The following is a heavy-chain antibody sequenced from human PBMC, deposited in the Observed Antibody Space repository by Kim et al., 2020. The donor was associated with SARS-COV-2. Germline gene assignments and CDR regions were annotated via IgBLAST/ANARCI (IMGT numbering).Heavy chain of an antibody. D-gene: IGHD3-10*01. CDR3: ARDLAVRGASSPYYYYGMDV. CDR1: GDSVSSNSAA. CDR2: TYYRSKWYN. Sequence: SQTLSLTCAISGDSVSSNSAAWNWIRQSPSRGLEWLGRTYYRSKWYNDYAVSVKSRITINPDTSKNQFSLQLNSVTPEDTAVYYCARDLAVRGASSPYYYYGMDVWGQGTTVTVSS. V-gene: IGHV6-1*01. J-gene: IGHJ6*02.